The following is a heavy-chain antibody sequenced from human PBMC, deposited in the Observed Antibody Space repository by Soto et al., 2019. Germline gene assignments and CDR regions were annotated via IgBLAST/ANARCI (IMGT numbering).Heavy chain of an antibody. Sequence: PSETLSLTCAVSGYSISSGYYWGWLRQPPGKGLEWIGYIYYSGSTNYNPSLKSRVTISVDTSKNQFSLKLSSVTAADTAVYYCARDNYGSGSYYPYYYYYGMDVWGQGTTVTVSS. CDR3: ARDNYGSGSYYPYYYYYGMDV. CDR2: IYYSGST. J-gene: IGHJ6*02. CDR1: GYSISSGYY. D-gene: IGHD3-10*01. V-gene: IGHV4-61*01.